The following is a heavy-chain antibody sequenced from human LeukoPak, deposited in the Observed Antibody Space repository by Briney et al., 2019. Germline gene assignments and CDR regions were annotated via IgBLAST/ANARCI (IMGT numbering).Heavy chain of an antibody. V-gene: IGHV3-30*02. CDR1: GFTFSSYG. Sequence: GGSLRLSCAASGFTFSSYGMHWVRQAPGKGLEWVSFIRYDGSNEYYADSVRGRFTISRDNSKNTLYLQMNSLRAEDTAVYYCAISGGSGSKLFDYWGQGTLVTVSS. CDR3: AISGGSGSKLFDY. D-gene: IGHD3-10*01. J-gene: IGHJ4*02. CDR2: IRYDGSNE.